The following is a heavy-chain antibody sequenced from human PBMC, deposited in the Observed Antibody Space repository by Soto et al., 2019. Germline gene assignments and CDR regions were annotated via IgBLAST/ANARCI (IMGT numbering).Heavy chain of an antibody. D-gene: IGHD5-18*01. V-gene: IGHV4-34*01. Sequence: SETLSLTCAVYGGSFSGYYWSWIRQPPGKGLEWIGEINHSGRTNYNPSLKSRVTISVDTSKNQFSLKLSSVTAADTAVYYCARGGYSYGAYYYYYYGMDVWGQGTTVTVSS. CDR2: INHSGRT. J-gene: IGHJ6*02. CDR3: ARGGYSYGAYYYYYYGMDV. CDR1: GGSFSGYY.